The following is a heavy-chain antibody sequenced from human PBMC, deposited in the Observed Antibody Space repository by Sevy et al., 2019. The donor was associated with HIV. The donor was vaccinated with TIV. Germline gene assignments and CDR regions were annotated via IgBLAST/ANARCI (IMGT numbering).Heavy chain of an antibody. J-gene: IGHJ4*02. CDR3: ARSWDYWGQMGY. CDR1: GFTINNYW. V-gene: IGHV3-7*03. CDR2: RKEDGSDK. D-gene: IGHD7-27*01. Sequence: GGSLRLSCAASGFTINNYWMTWVRQAPGKGLEWVANRKEDGSDKYYMESVKGRFNISRDNTKNSLYLQLNSLRAEDTAVYYCARSWDYWGQMGYWGQGTLVTVSS.